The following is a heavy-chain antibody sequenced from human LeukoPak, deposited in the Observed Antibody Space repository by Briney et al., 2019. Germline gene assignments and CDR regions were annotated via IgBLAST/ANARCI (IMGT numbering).Heavy chain of an antibody. CDR2: ISYDGSNK. CDR1: GFTFSSYA. J-gene: IGHJ4*02. CDR3: ARDGVDYYDSSGFDY. Sequence: GGSLRLSCAASGFTFSSYAMSWVRQAPGKGLEWVAVISYDGSNKYYADSVKGRFTISRDNSKNTLYLQMNSLRAEDTAVYYCARDGVDYYDSSGFDYWGQGTLVTVSS. D-gene: IGHD3-22*01. V-gene: IGHV3-30*04.